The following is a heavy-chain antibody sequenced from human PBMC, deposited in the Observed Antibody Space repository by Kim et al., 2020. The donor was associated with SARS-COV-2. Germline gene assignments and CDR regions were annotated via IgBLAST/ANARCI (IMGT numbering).Heavy chain of an antibody. CDR1: GFTFSSYG. V-gene: IGHV3-33*01. D-gene: IGHD3-22*01. CDR2: IWYDGSNK. J-gene: IGHJ2*01. CDR3: ARMGDYYDSNWYSDL. Sequence: GGSLRLSCAASGFTFSSYGMHWVRQAPGKGLEWVAGIWYDGSNKYYAASVKGRFTISRDNSKSTLYLQMNSLRAEDTAVYYCARMGDYYDSNWYSDLCGRGTLVTVSS.